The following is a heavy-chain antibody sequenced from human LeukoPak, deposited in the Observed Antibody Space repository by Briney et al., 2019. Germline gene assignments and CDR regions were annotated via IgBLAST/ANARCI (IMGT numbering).Heavy chain of an antibody. CDR1: GFTFSGYS. V-gene: IGHV3-48*01. D-gene: IGHD1-1*01. J-gene: IGHJ4*02. Sequence: TGGSLRLSCAASGFTFSGYSMNWVRQAPGKGLEWISWVGIDSGNTKYADSVKGRFTISGEKAKNSLYLQMGSLRVEDTAVYYCARDHNYAFDNWGQGTLVTVSS. CDR3: ARDHNYAFDN. CDR2: VGIDSGNT.